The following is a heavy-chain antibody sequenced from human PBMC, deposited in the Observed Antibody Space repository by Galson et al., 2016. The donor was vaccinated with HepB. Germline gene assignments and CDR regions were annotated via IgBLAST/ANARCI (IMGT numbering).Heavy chain of an antibody. CDR1: GGTLRRYS. J-gene: IGHJ4*02. V-gene: IGHV1-69*05. CDR2: IIPIYGTA. Sequence: SVKVSCKASGGTLRRYSISWVRQAPGQGLEWMGGIIPIYGTANYAQKFKGRVTITTDESTSTAYMQLSSLRSEDTALYYCARGGDSSGWYEILLWGQGTLVTVSS. CDR3: ARGGDSSGWYEILL. D-gene: IGHD6-19*01.